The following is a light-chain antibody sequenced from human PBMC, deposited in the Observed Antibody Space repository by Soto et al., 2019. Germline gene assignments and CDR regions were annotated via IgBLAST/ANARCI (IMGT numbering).Light chain of an antibody. CDR1: STDVGGYKY. J-gene: IGLJ2*01. Sequence: QSVLTQPRSVSGSPGQSVTISCTGTSTDVGGYKYVSWYQQQPGKAPKLLVYDVTERPSGVPERFSGSKSGNTASLTISGLQAEDEGHYYCCSYAGSYTLFLFGEGTKLTV. CDR3: CSYAGSYTLFL. V-gene: IGLV2-11*01. CDR2: DVT.